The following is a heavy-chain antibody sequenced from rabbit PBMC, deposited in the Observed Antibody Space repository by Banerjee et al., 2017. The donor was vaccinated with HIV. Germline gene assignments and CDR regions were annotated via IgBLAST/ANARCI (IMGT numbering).Heavy chain of an antibody. Sequence: QEQLEESGGGLVKPEGSLTLSCKASGFDFSRFGVSWVRQAPGKGLEWIGYIDPIFGGTYYASWAEGRFTISKASSTTVTLQMTSLTAADTATYFCARNYVNVFDPWGPGTLVTVS. CDR3: ARNYVNVFDP. D-gene: IGHD1-1*01. CDR1: GFDFSRFG. J-gene: IGHJ2*01. CDR2: IDPIFGGT. V-gene: IGHV1S45*01.